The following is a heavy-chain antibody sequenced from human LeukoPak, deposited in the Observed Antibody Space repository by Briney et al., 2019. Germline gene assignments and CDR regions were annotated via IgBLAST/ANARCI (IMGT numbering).Heavy chain of an antibody. J-gene: IGHJ4*02. D-gene: IGHD3-22*01. Sequence: PGGSLRLSCAASGFTFSSYSMNWVRQAPGKGLEWVSYISSSGSTIYYADSVKGRFTISRDNAKNSLYLQMNSLRAEDTAVYYCASGYYYDSSGYSYYFDYWGQGTLVTVSS. V-gene: IGHV3-48*04. CDR3: ASGYYYDSSGYSYYFDY. CDR2: ISSSGSTI. CDR1: GFTFSSYS.